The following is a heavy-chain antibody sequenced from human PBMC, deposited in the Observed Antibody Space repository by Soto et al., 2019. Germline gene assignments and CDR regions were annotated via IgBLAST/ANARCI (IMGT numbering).Heavy chain of an antibody. J-gene: IGHJ4*02. Sequence: GGSLRLSCAASGFTFSSFSMNWVRQAPGKGLEWLSYITSSSITIYYADSVKGRFTISRDNAKNSLYLQMNSLRSEDTAVYYCARDSDYGSGSYYMDYWGQGTLVTV. D-gene: IGHD3-10*01. V-gene: IGHV3-48*01. CDR1: GFTFSSFS. CDR2: ITSSSITI. CDR3: ARDSDYGSGSYYMDY.